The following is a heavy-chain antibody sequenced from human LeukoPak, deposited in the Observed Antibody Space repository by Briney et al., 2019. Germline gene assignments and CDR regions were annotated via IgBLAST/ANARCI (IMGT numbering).Heavy chain of an antibody. CDR1: GGSISRFY. J-gene: IGHJ4*02. D-gene: IGHD3-10*01. V-gene: IGHV4-59*08. Sequence: SETLSLTCTVSGGSISRFYWSWIRQPPGKGLEWIGYIYYSGSTYYNPSLKSRVTISVDTSKNQFSLKLSSVTAADTAVYYCARGDGELLFDYWGQGTLVTVSS. CDR2: IYYSGST. CDR3: ARGDGELLFDY.